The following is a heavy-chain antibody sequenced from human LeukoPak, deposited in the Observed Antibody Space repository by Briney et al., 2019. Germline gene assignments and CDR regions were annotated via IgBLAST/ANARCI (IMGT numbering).Heavy chain of an antibody. Sequence: GGSLRLSCAASGFTFSSYEMNWVRQAPGKGLEWVSYISSSGSTIYYADSVKGRFTISRDNAKNSLYLQMNSLRVEDTAVYYCARDLSSGSYSAFDIWGQGTMVTVSS. CDR2: ISSSGSTI. CDR1: GFTFSSYE. CDR3: ARDLSSGSYSAFDI. D-gene: IGHD1-26*01. V-gene: IGHV3-48*03. J-gene: IGHJ3*02.